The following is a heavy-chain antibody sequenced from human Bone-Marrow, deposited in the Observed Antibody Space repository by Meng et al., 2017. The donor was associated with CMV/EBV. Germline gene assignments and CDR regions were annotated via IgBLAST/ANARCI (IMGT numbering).Heavy chain of an antibody. D-gene: IGHD2-2*01. V-gene: IGHV3-74*01. CDR3: ARDRIVVPPCSSTSCSLNYGMDV. J-gene: IGHJ6*02. Sequence: ESLKISCAASGFTFSSYWMHWVRQAPGKGLVWVSRINSDGSSTSYADSVKGRFTISRDNAKNTLYLQMNSLRAEDAAVYYCARDRIVVPPCSSTSCSLNYGMDVWGQGTTVTVSS. CDR2: INSDGSST. CDR1: GFTFSSYW.